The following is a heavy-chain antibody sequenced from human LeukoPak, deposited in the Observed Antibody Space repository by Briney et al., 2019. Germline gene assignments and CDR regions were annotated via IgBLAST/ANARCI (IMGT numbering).Heavy chain of an antibody. Sequence: SETLSLTCTVSGGSMSSSTCYWGWIRQPPGKGLEWIGTICYSGNTYYNPSLQSRVTISVDTSKNQFSLKLSSVTAADTAVYYCVKDRGNHVTDYWGQGTLVTVSS. D-gene: IGHD1-14*01. V-gene: IGHV4-39*07. CDR2: ICYSGNT. CDR1: GGSMSSSTCY. J-gene: IGHJ4*02. CDR3: VKDRGNHVTDY.